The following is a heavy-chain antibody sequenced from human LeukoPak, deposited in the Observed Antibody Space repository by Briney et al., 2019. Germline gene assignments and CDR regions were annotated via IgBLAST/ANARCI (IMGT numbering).Heavy chain of an antibody. CDR1: GGSIRSYY. CDR2: IYYSGKT. CDR3: ARTNAFDI. J-gene: IGHJ3*02. V-gene: IGHV4-59*01. Sequence: NPSETLSLTCTVSGGSIRSYYWSWIRQPPGKGLEWIRYIYYSGKTDYNPSLKSRVTISLDTSKNQFSLKLSSVTAADTAVYYCARTNAFDIWGQGTMVTVSS.